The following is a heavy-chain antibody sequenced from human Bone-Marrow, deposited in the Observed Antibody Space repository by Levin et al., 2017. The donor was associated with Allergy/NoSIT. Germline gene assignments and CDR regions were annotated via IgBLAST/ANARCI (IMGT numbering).Heavy chain of an antibody. CDR2: IIPIFGTA. J-gene: IGHJ6*02. V-gene: IGHV1-69*06. D-gene: IGHD3-9*01. CDR3: ARDGLLRYFDWLSGYYYYGMDV. Sequence: SVKVSCKASGGTFSSYAISWVRQAPGQGLEWMGGIIPIFGTANYAQKFQGRVTITADKSTSTAYMELSSLRSEDTAVYYCARDGLLRYFDWLSGYYYYGMDVWGQGTTVTVSS. CDR1: GGTFSSYA.